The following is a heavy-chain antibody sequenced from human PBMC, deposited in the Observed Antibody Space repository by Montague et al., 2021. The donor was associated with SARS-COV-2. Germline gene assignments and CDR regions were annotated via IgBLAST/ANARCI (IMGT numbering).Heavy chain of an antibody. V-gene: IGHV4-38-2*02. J-gene: IGHJ3*02. CDR1: GFSIGSGDY. Sequence: SETLSLTCTVSGFSIGSGDYWGWIRQHPGKGLEWFGSIYHSGTTYYNXXXQSRLTMSIDTSTNQFSLRLISVTAADTAVFFCVREKAGGLRNVFDIWGQGTTVTVSS. CDR2: IYHSGTT. CDR3: VREKAGGLRNVFDI.